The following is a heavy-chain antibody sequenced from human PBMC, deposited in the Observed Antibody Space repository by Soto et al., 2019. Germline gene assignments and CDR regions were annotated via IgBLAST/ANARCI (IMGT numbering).Heavy chain of an antibody. CDR1: GFTFSSYS. Sequence: PGGSLRLSCAASGFTFSSYSMNWVRQAPGKGLEWVSSISSSSSYIYYADSVKGRFTISRDNAKNSLYLQMNSLRAEDTAVYYCASGFGVVIYGMDVWGQGTTVTVSS. D-gene: IGHD3-3*01. CDR3: ASGFGVVIYGMDV. V-gene: IGHV3-21*01. J-gene: IGHJ6*02. CDR2: ISSSSSYI.